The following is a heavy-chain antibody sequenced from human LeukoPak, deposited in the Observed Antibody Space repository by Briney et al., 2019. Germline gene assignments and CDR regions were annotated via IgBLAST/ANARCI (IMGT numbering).Heavy chain of an antibody. CDR2: INPNSGGT. D-gene: IGHD4-17*01. CDR3: ARGASGVYTVTTSWFDP. Sequence: ASVKVSCKASGYTFTAYYMHWVRQAPGQGLEGMGWINPNSGGTNYAQKFQGRVTMTRDTSISTAYMELSRLRSDDTAVYYCARGASGVYTVTTSWFDPWGQGTLVTVSS. J-gene: IGHJ5*02. CDR1: GYTFTAYY. V-gene: IGHV1-2*02.